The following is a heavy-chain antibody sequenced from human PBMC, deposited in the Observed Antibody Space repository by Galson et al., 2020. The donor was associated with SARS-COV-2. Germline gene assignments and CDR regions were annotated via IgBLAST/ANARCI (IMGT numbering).Heavy chain of an antibody. CDR3: ARDHRGETKLRYFDWLLNWFDP. V-gene: IGHV4-39*07. CDR2: IYYSRST. Sequence: SETLSLTCTVSGGSISSSSYYWGWHRQPPGQGLEWNGSIYYSRSTYYNPSLKSRVTISVDTSKNQFSLKLSSVTAADTAVYYCARDHRGETKLRYFDWLLNWFDPWGQGTLVTVSS. D-gene: IGHD3-9*01. CDR1: GGSISSSSYY. J-gene: IGHJ5*02.